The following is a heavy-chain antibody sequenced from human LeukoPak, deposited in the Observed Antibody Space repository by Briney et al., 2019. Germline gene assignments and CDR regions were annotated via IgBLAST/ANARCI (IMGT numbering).Heavy chain of an antibody. CDR2: IWYDGRNK. V-gene: IGHV3-33*08. CDR3: ARGNYDSSGFADY. CDR1: GFTFRSYG. Sequence: GGSLRLSCAASGFTFRSYGMHWVRQAPGKGLEWVAVIWYDGRNKYYADSVKGRFTISRDNSKNTLYLQMNSLRAEDTAVYYCARGNYDSSGFADYWGQGTLVTVSS. J-gene: IGHJ4*02. D-gene: IGHD3-22*01.